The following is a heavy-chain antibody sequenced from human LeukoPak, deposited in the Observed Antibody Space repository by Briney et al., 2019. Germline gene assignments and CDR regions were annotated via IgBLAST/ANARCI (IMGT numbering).Heavy chain of an antibody. CDR3: AKGDGYGPLDY. Sequence: GGSLRLSCAASGFTFDDYTMHWVRQAPGRGLEWVSLISRDGGSTYYADSVKGRFTISRDNSKNSLYLQMNSLRTEGTALYYCAKGDGYGPLDYWGQGTLVTVSS. V-gene: IGHV3-43*01. D-gene: IGHD5-18*01. CDR1: GFTFDDYT. J-gene: IGHJ4*02. CDR2: ISRDGGST.